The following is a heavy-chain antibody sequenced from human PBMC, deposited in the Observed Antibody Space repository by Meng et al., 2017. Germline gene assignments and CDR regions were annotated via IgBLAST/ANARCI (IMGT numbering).Heavy chain of an antibody. D-gene: IGHD2-8*02. CDR1: RYTVSTHSAS. CDR2: TYYRSKWYN. CDR3: ARGVVYAIAYFDY. J-gene: IGHJ4*02. V-gene: IGHV6-1*01. Sequence: QLQVRHTGPGFVTPSPSLSRPCVISRYTVSTHSASWNLLRQSPSIGLEWLGRTYYRSKWYNDYAVSAKSRITINPDTSKNQFSLQLNSVTPEDTAVYYCARGVVYAIAYFDYWGQGTLVTVSS.